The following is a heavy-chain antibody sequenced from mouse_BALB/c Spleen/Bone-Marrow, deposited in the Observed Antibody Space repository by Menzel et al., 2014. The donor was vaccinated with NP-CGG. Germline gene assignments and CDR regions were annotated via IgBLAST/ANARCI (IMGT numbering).Heavy chain of an antibody. CDR2: IYPGNVNT. V-gene: IGHV1S56*01. CDR3: ARGDYGSSYFDY. CDR1: GYTFTTYY. D-gene: IGHD1-1*01. Sequence: QVQLKDSGPELVKPGASVRISCKASGYTFTTYYIHWVKQRPGHGLEWIGWIYPGNVNTKYNEKFKGKATLTADKSSSTAYMQLSSLTSEDSAVYFCARGDYGSSYFDYWGQGTTLTVSS. J-gene: IGHJ2*01.